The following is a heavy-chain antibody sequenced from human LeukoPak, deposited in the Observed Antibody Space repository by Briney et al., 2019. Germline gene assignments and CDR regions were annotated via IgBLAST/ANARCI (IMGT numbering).Heavy chain of an antibody. CDR1: GFTFTSYD. CDR3: ASFLKGVDY. V-gene: IGHV4-39*01. J-gene: IGHJ4*02. Sequence: PGGSLRLSCAASGFTFTSYDMSWVRQAPGKGLEWIGSIYYSGSTYYNPSLKSRVTISVDTSKNQFSLKLSSVTAADTAVYYCASFLKGVDYWGQGTLVTVSS. CDR2: IYYSGST.